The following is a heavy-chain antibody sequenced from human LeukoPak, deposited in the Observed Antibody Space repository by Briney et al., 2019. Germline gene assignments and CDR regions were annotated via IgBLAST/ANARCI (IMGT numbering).Heavy chain of an antibody. Sequence: ASVKVCCKASGYTFTNYGISWVRQAPGQGLEWMGWISAYNGNTNYAQKLKGRVNMTTDTSTSTAYMELRSLRSDDTAVYYCARDSYSGSYYYYYGMDVWGQGTTVTVSS. CDR3: ARDSYSGSYYYYYGMDV. D-gene: IGHD1-26*01. V-gene: IGHV1-18*01. J-gene: IGHJ6*02. CDR2: ISAYNGNT. CDR1: GYTFTNYG.